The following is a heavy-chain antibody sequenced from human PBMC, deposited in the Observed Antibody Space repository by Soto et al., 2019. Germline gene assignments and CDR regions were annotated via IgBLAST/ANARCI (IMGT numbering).Heavy chain of an antibody. J-gene: IGHJ6*02. V-gene: IGHV4-34*01. D-gene: IGHD3-16*01. Sequence: SETLSLTCAVYGRSFSGYYWSWIRQPPGKGLEWIGEINHSGSTNYNPSLKSRVTISVDTSKNQFSLKLSSVPAADTAVYYCGRGWDYYYYCGMDVWGQGTTVTVSS. CDR3: GRGWDYYYYCGMDV. CDR1: GRSFSGYY. CDR2: INHSGST.